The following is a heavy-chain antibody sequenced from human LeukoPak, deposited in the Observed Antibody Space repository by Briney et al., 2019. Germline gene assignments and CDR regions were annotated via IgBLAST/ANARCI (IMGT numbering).Heavy chain of an antibody. CDR3: ARERWSGYSYGYFDY. V-gene: IGHV3-48*01. J-gene: IGHJ4*02. Sequence: GGSLRLSCAATGFTFSSYTMNWLRRAPGKRLECVSYISSRSSAIYSTDSVKGRFTISRDNAKNSLYLQMKRLRAEDTGVYFCARERWSGYSYGYFDYWGQGTLVTVSS. CDR1: GFTFSSYT. CDR2: ISSRSSAI. D-gene: IGHD5-18*01.